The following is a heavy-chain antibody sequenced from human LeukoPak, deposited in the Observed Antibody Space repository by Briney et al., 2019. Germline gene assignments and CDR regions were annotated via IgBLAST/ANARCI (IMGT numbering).Heavy chain of an antibody. CDR1: GYSFTSYW. Sequence: GESLKISCKGSGYSFTSYWIGWVRQMPGKGLEWMGIIYPGDSDTRYSPSFEGQVTISADKSTSTAYLQWSSLKASDTAMYYRARLVAVAGAGAFDIWGQGTMVTVSS. D-gene: IGHD6-19*01. V-gene: IGHV5-51*01. CDR3: ARLVAVAGAGAFDI. J-gene: IGHJ3*02. CDR2: IYPGDSDT.